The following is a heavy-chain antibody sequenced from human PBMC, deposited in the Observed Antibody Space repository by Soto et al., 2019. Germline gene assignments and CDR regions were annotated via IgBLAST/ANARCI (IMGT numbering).Heavy chain of an antibody. Sequence: EVNLVETEGAFIQPGGSLTLSCAVSGFSVSTNYMAWVRQGPGKGLEWVSVIYTGGTTHYANSVTGRFTFSRDTSKNILYLHLNSLTTDDTATYYCARVWGYYFESWGQGTLVAVSS. D-gene: IGHD1-26*01. J-gene: IGHJ4*02. CDR1: GFSVSTNY. CDR3: ARVWGYYFES. CDR2: IYTGGTT. V-gene: IGHV3-53*02.